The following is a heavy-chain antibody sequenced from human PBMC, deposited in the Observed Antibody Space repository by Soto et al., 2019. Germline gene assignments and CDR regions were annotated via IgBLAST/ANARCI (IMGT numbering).Heavy chain of an antibody. CDR3: ARQQQWLVFSHWFDP. J-gene: IGHJ5*02. V-gene: IGHV5-10-1*03. Sequence: EVQLVQSGAEVKKPGESLRISCKGSGYSFTSYWISWVRQMPGKGLEWMGRIDPSDSYTNYSPSFQGHVTISADKSISTAYLQWSSLKASDTAMYYCARQQQWLVFSHWFDPWGQGTLVTVSS. D-gene: IGHD6-19*01. CDR1: GYSFTSYW. CDR2: IDPSDSYT.